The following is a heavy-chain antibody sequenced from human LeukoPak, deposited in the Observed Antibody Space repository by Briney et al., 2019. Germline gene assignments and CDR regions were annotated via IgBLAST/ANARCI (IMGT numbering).Heavy chain of an antibody. D-gene: IGHD6-6*01. CDR3: SRRIAARFRLFGP. V-gene: IGHV3-7*01. J-gene: IGHJ5*02. Sequence: GGSLRLSCAASGFTFSSYWMSWVRQAPGKGLEWVANIKQDGSEKYYVDSVKGRFTISRDNAKNSLYLQMNSLRAEDTAVYYCSRRIAARFRLFGPWGQGTLVTVSS. CDR2: IKQDGSEK. CDR1: GFTFSSYW.